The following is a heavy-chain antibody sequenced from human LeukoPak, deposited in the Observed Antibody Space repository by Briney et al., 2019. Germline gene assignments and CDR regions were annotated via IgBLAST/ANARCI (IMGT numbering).Heavy chain of an antibody. D-gene: IGHD3-10*01. J-gene: IGHJ4*02. V-gene: IGHV3-48*01. CDR2: ISSSSSTI. CDR3: ARDYRDVLLWFGELSK. Sequence: PGGSLRLSCAASGFTFSSYSMLWVRQAPGKGLEWVSYISSSSSTIYYADSVKGRFTISRDNAKNSLYLRMNTLRAEDTAVYYCARDYRDVLLWFGELSKWGQGTLVTVSS. CDR1: GFTFSSYS.